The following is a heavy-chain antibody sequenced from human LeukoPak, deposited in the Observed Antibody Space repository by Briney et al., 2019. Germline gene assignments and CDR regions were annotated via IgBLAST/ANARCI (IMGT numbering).Heavy chain of an antibody. D-gene: IGHD6-19*01. J-gene: IGHJ5*02. CDR2: INHSGTT. V-gene: IGHV4-34*01. CDR3: AKGTQWPDP. CDR1: GVSLSDSY. Sequence: SETLSLTCAVYGVSLSDSYWSGIRQAPGKGLEWIGEINHSGTTNYNPSLKSRVPMSADTSKSQISLKLNSVTAADTGTYYCAKGTQWPDPWGQGTRVTVSS.